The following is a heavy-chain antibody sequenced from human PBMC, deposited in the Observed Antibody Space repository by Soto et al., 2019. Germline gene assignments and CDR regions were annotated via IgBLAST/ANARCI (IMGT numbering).Heavy chain of an antibody. J-gene: IGHJ5*02. D-gene: IGHD6-13*01. Sequence: SETLSLTCAVYGGSFSGYYWSWIRQPPGKGLEWIGEINHSGSTNYNPSLKSRVTISVDTSKNQFSLKLSSVTAADTAVYYCARGRSGYSSSWYLNWFDPWGQGTLVTVSS. CDR3: ARGRSGYSSSWYLNWFDP. V-gene: IGHV4-34*01. CDR1: GGSFSGYY. CDR2: INHSGST.